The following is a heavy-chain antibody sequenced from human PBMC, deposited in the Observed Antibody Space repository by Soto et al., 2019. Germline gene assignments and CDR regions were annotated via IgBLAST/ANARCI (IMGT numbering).Heavy chain of an antibody. CDR1: GFTFSSHG. CDR2: IWYDGSNK. CDR3: ARWGNWKVADY. J-gene: IGHJ4*02. Sequence: PGGSLRLSCAASGFTFSSHGMHWVRQAPGKGLEWVAVIWYDGSNKYYADSVRGRFTISRDNPKNTLHLQMDSLRAEDTAVYYCARWGNWKVADYWGQGTLVTVSS. V-gene: IGHV3-33*01. D-gene: IGHD1-1*01.